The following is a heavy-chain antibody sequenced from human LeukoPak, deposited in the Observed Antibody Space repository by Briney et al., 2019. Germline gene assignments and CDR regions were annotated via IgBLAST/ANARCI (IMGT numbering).Heavy chain of an antibody. J-gene: IGHJ5*02. V-gene: IGHV1-8*01. CDR2: MNPNSGNT. Sequence: GASVKVSCKASGYTFTSYDINWVRQATGQGLEWMVWMNPNSGNTGYAQKFQGRVTMTQNTSISTAYMEVSSLRSEDTAVYYWARDNSHPTTGVFGGRVYWFDPWGQGTLVTVSS. D-gene: IGHD3-10*01. CDR3: ARDNSHPTTGVFGGRVYWFDP. CDR1: GYTFTSYD.